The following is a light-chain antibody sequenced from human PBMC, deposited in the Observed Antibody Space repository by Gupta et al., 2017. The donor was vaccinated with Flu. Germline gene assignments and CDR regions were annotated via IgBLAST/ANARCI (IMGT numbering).Light chain of an antibody. CDR1: QSINNW. J-gene: IGKJ2*01. CDR2: KAS. V-gene: IGKV1-5*03. Sequence: STLSASVGDRVTITCRASQSINNWLAWYQQKPGKAPKLLIYKASSLQSGVPSRFSGSGSGTEFSLTISSLQPEDFAIYYCHQYNSYSPETFGQGTKLEIK. CDR3: HQYNSYSPET.